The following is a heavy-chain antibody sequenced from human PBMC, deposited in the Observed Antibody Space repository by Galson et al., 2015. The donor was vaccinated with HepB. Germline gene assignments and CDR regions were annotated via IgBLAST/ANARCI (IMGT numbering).Heavy chain of an antibody. J-gene: IGHJ3*01. CDR3: ATATTAADSDAFDV. CDR1: GGTFTNYA. Sequence: SVKVSCKASGGTFTNYAIIWVRQAPGQGLEWMGGIVPIFDTPNYAQKFQDRVTITADESTSTAYMEVSSLRSEDTAVYYCATATTAADSDAFDVWGQGTMVTVSS. V-gene: IGHV1-69*13. CDR2: IVPIFDTP. D-gene: IGHD6-13*01.